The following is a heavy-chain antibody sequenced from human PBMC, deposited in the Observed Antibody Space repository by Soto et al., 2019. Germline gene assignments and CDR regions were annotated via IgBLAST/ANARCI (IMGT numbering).Heavy chain of an antibody. CDR2: ISGSGGST. V-gene: IGHV3-23*01. J-gene: IGHJ3*02. Sequence: PGGSLRLSGVASEFTYSRYPMNWVRPAPGKGLEWVSAISGSGGSTYYADSVKGRFTISRDSSKNTLYLQMNSLRAEDTAVYYCAKGNSWSPALVLDIWGQGTMVTVSS. CDR1: EFTYSRYP. D-gene: IGHD1-7*01. CDR3: AKGNSWSPALVLDI.